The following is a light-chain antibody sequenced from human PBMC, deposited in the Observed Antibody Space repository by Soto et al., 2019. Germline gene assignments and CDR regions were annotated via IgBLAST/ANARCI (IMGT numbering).Light chain of an antibody. CDR3: QQYGSSLLT. CDR2: GAS. J-gene: IGKJ4*01. V-gene: IGKV3-20*01. CDR1: QSVSSSY. Sequence: EIVLTQSPGTLSLSPGERATLSCRASQSVSSSYFAWYQQTPGQAPRLIIYGASSRATGIPDRFSGSGSGTDFTLTISRLEPEDFAVYYCQQYGSSLLTFGGGTKVEIK.